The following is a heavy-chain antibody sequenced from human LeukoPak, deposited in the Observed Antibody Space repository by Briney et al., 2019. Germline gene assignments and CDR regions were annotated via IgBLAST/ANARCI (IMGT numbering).Heavy chain of an antibody. CDR2: IIPIFGTA. D-gene: IGHD2-2*01. J-gene: IGHJ6*03. CDR3: ARDGYSSTRPGYMDV. CDR1: GGTFSSYA. V-gene: IGHV1-69*05. Sequence: SVKVSCKASGGTFSSYAISWVRQAPGQGLEWMGGIIPIFGTANYAQKFQGRVTITTDESTSTAYMELSSLRSEDTAVYYCARDGYSSTRPGYMDVWGKGTTVTVSS.